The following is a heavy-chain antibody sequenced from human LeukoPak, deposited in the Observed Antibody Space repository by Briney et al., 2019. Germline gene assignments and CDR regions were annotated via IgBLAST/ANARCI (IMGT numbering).Heavy chain of an antibody. CDR3: AINPGDYDDFDY. CDR1: GFTFSSYA. CDR2: ISGTGTNI. D-gene: IGHD4-17*01. J-gene: IGHJ4*02. Sequence: GGSLRLSCAASGFTFSSYAMNWVRQAPGKGLEWVSAISGTGTNIHYADSVKGRFTISRDNSNNMLYLQMNSLRADDTALYYCAINPGDYDDFDYWGQGTLVTVSS. V-gene: IGHV3-23*01.